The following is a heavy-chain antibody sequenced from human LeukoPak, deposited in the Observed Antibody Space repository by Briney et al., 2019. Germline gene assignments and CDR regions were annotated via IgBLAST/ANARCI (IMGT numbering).Heavy chain of an antibody. D-gene: IGHD4-23*01. CDR2: ISYDGSNK. CDR3: ARENYGGNSGPFDY. CDR1: GFTFSSYA. V-gene: IGHV3-30-3*01. Sequence: PGGSLRLSCAASGFTFSSYAMHWVRQAPGKGLEWVAVISYDGSNKYYADSVEGRFTISRDNSKNTLYLQMNSLRAEDTAVYYCARENYGGNSGPFDYWGQGTLVTVSS. J-gene: IGHJ4*02.